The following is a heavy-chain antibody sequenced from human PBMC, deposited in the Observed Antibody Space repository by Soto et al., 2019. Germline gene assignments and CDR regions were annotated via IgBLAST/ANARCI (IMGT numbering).Heavy chain of an antibody. V-gene: IGHV3-21*01. CDR1: GFTFSRYS. Sequence: GSLRLSCSASGFTFSRYSMNWVRQAPGKGLEWVSSISSTTNYIYYADSMKGRFTVSRDNAKNSVYLDMNSLSAEDTAVYYCARESEDLTSNFDYWGQGTLVTVSS. CDR3: ARESEDLTSNFDY. J-gene: IGHJ4*02. CDR2: ISSTTNYI.